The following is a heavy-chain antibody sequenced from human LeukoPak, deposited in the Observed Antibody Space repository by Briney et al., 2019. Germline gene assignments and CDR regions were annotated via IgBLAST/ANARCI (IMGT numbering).Heavy chain of an antibody. CDR1: GFTFSSYA. D-gene: IGHD4-17*01. J-gene: IGHJ4*02. Sequence: GGSLRLSCAASGFTFSSYAMSWVRQAPGKGLEWVSAISGSGGSTYYADSVKGRFTISRDNSMNTLYLQMNSLRAEDTAVYYCATWTPRIRRLDYWGQGTLVTVSS. CDR2: ISGSGGST. V-gene: IGHV3-23*01. CDR3: ATWTPRIRRLDY.